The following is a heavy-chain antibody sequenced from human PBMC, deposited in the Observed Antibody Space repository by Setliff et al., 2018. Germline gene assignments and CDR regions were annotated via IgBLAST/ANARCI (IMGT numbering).Heavy chain of an antibody. Sequence: SETLSLTCTVSGYSISSGYYWGRIRQPPGKGLEWIGCIYYSGSTYYNPSLKSRVTISLDTSKNQFSLKLTSVTAADTAVYYCASGLNWLSSTEFDYWGQGTLVTVSS. CDR3: ASGLNWLSSTEFDY. CDR1: GYSISSGYY. CDR2: IYYSGST. D-gene: IGHD1-20*01. J-gene: IGHJ4*02. V-gene: IGHV4-38-2*02.